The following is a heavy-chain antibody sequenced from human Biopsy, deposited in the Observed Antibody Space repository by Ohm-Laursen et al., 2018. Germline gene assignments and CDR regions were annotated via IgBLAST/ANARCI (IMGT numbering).Heavy chain of an antibody. CDR2: ISNRGST. CDR3: ARLYRLDDYWNDDPPDAFDV. D-gene: IGHD3-3*01. Sequence: TLSLTCTVSGGSISSDYWSWIRQSPGKGLEWIGYISNRGSTNYNPSLRSRVTISVDTSKNQFSLKLSSVTAADTAVFFCARLYRLDDYWNDDPPDAFDVWGQGTRVTVSS. CDR1: GGSISSDY. V-gene: IGHV4-59*01. J-gene: IGHJ3*01.